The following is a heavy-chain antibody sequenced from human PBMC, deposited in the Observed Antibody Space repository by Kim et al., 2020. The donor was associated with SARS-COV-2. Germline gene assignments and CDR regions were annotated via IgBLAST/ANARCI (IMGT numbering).Heavy chain of an antibody. D-gene: IGHD3-10*01. Sequence: ASVKVSCKTSGYTFTTYGIDWVRQAPGQGFEWMGWISAYNGNTKYAQKFQGRVTVTTDTSTSTAHMELRSLKSDDTAVYYCAILDSGIDYWGQGTLVTVSS. CDR3: AILDSGIDY. V-gene: IGHV1-18*04. CDR1: GYTFTTYG. J-gene: IGHJ4*02. CDR2: ISAYNGNT.